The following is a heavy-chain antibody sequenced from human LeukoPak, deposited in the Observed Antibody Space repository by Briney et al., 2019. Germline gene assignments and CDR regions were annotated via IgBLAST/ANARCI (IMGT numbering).Heavy chain of an antibody. V-gene: IGHV3-64D*06. CDR3: VRGLYGLGWDY. D-gene: IGHD3-10*01. CDR2: VSSDWGTT. Sequence: GGSLRLSCSASRFSLSSYNMHWVRQAPGKGLEFVSGVSSDWGTTDYADSARDRFTISRDNSKNTLYLQMSSLRAEDTAIYYCVRGLYGLGWDYWGPGTLVTVAS. J-gene: IGHJ4*02. CDR1: RFSLSSYN.